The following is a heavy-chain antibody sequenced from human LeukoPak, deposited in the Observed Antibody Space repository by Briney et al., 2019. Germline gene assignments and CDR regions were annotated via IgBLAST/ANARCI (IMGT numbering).Heavy chain of an antibody. CDR1: GGTFSSYA. Sequence: SVKVSCKASGGTFSSYAISWVRQAPGQGLEWMGGIIPIFGTANYAQKFQGRVTITTDESTSTAYMELGSLRSEDTAVYYCARDPRVAAADDWFDPWGQGTLVTVSS. J-gene: IGHJ5*02. CDR3: ARDPRVAAADDWFDP. D-gene: IGHD6-13*01. V-gene: IGHV1-69*05. CDR2: IIPIFGTA.